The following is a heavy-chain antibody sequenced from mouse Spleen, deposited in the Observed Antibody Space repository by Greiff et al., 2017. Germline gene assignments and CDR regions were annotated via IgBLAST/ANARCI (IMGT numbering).Heavy chain of an antibody. CDR2: ISSGGSYT. V-gene: IGHV5-9-1*01. Sequence: EVKVVESGGGLVKPGGSLKLSCAASGFTFSSYAMSWVRQTPEKRLEWVATISSGGSYTYYPDSVKGRFTISRDNAKNTLYLQMSSLRSEDTAMYYCARHWDYWGQGTSVTVSS. CDR1: GFTFSSYA. J-gene: IGHJ4*01. CDR3: ARHWDY.